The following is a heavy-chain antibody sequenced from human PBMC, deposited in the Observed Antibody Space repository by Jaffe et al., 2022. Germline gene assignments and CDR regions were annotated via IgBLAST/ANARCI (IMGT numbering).Heavy chain of an antibody. CDR3: AKGDWGDD. CDR1: GFTFTTYA. J-gene: IGHJ4*02. V-gene: IGHV3-23*01. D-gene: IGHD7-27*01. Sequence: EVQLLESGGGLVQPGGSLRLSCGASGFTFTTYAMSWVRQAPGKGLEWVSAIGGSGGSTNYADSVKGRFTISRDDSKNTLYLQMNSLRAEDTAVYYCAKGDWGDDWGQGTLVTVSS. CDR2: IGGSGGST.